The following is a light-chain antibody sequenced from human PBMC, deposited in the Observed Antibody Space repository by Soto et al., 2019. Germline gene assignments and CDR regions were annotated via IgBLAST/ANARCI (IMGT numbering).Light chain of an antibody. CDR2: DNN. Sequence: QSVLTQPPSVSGAPGQRVTISCTGSSSNIGAGYAVHWYQQLPGTAPKLLISDNNNRPSGVPDRFSGSKSGTSASLAITGLQAEVEADNYCQSYDNSHDWDVVLAGGTKRTVL. J-gene: IGLJ2*01. CDR3: QSYDNSHDWDVV. V-gene: IGLV1-40*01. CDR1: SSNIGAGYA.